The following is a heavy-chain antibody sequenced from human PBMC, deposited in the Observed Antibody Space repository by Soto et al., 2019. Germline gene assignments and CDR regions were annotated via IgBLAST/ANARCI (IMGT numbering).Heavy chain of an antibody. J-gene: IGHJ6*02. D-gene: IGHD2-8*02. V-gene: IGHV3-30*18. CDR2: ISFDGSKT. CDR3: GKVEGRVLVVARDCYGIDV. CDR1: GFTFSSYG. Sequence: QVQLVESGGGVVQPGRSLRLSCEASGFTFSSYGMHWVRQAPGKGLEWVAVISFDGSKTYYADSVKGRFTISRDNSKNTLNLPMNSLRREDMAVYYCGKVEGRVLVVARDCYGIDVWGQGATV.